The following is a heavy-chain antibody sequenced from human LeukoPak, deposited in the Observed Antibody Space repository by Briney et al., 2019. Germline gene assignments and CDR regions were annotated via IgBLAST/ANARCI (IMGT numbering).Heavy chain of an antibody. D-gene: IGHD2-15*01. J-gene: IGHJ6*03. CDR3: ARVYCSGGSCYNYYYYYYMDV. CDR2: IYTSGST. V-gene: IGHV4-4*07. CDR1: GGSISSYY. Sequence: SSETLSLTCTVSGGSISSYYWSWIRQPAGKGLEWIGRIYTSGSTYYNPSLKSRVTISVDTSKNQFSLKLSSVTAADTAVYYCARVYCSGGSCYNYYYYYYMDVWGKGTTVTVSS.